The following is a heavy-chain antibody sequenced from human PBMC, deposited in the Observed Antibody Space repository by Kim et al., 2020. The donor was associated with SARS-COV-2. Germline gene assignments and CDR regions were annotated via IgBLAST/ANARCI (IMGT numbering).Heavy chain of an antibody. D-gene: IGHD2-21*01. CDR3: AKDLWNYSAMDV. J-gene: IGHJ6*02. V-gene: IGHV3-23*01. Sequence: HNAGSVRGRFLISRDDSKNTLYLRLNNLRAEDTALYYCAKDLWNYSAMDVWGQGTTVTVSS.